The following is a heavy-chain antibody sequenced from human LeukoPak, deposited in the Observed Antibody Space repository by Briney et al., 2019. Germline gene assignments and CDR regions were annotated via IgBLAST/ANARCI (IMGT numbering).Heavy chain of an antibody. J-gene: IGHJ5*02. D-gene: IGHD4-4*01. V-gene: IGHV4-34*12. Sequence: SETLSLTCAVYGGSFSAYYWSWIRQPPGKGLEWIGEIIHSGSTSYNPSLKSRVTISVDTSKNQFSLELSSVTAADTGVYYCASDRDYRNYRWFDPWGQGTLVTVSS. CDR2: IIHSGST. CDR3: ASDRDYRNYRWFDP. CDR1: GGSFSAYY.